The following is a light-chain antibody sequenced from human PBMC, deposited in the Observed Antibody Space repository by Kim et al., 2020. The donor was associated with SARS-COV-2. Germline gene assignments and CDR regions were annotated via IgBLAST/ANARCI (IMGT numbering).Light chain of an antibody. Sequence: SITSSCTGTSSDVGGYNYVSGYQQHPGKAPKLMIYDVSKRPSGVARRFSGSKSGNTASLTISGLQAEDEADYYCSSYTSSSTSPYVFGTGTKVTVL. V-gene: IGLV2-14*04. CDR2: DVS. J-gene: IGLJ1*01. CDR3: SSYTSSSTSPYV. CDR1: SSDVGGYNY.